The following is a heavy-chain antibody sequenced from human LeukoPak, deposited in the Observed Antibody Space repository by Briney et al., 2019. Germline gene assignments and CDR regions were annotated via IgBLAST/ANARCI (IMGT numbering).Heavy chain of an antibody. V-gene: IGHV3-7*01. Sequence: GGSLRLSCVASGFTFSSSRMSWVRQAPGKGLEWVANIKQDGREKEFLDSVRGRFTISRDNAKNSLYLQMSNLRADDTAVYYCATDRGNGYFDLWGRGTLVTVSS. CDR2: IKQDGREK. CDR3: ATDRGNGYFDL. CDR1: GFTFSSSR. J-gene: IGHJ2*01. D-gene: IGHD3-10*01.